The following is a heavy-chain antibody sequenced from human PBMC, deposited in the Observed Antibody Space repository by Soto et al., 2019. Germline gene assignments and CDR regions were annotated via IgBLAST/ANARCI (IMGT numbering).Heavy chain of an antibody. Sequence: EVQLVESGGGLVKPGGSLRLSCAASGFTFSSYSMNWVRQAPGKGLEWVSSISSSSSYIYYADSVKGRFTISRDNAKNSLYRQMNSLRAEDTAVYYCARGPRIAVAGTRSGYWGQGTLVTVSS. D-gene: IGHD6-19*01. CDR2: ISSSSSYI. CDR1: GFTFSSYS. V-gene: IGHV3-21*01. CDR3: ARGPRIAVAGTRSGY. J-gene: IGHJ4*02.